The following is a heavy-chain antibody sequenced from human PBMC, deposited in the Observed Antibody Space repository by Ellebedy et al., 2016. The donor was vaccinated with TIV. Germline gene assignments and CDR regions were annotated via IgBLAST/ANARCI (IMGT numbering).Heavy chain of an antibody. V-gene: IGHV3-33*01. CDR2: IWYDGSDK. CDR3: ARAWIPYGLDV. CDR1: GFTFSAFG. Sequence: GESLKISCTASGFTFSAFGIHWVRQAPGKGLEWVAHIWYDGSDKYYADSVKGRFTISRDNSKSTLYLQMRRLRGEDTAVYYCARAWIPYGLDVWGHGTTVTVSS. D-gene: IGHD5-12*01. J-gene: IGHJ6*02.